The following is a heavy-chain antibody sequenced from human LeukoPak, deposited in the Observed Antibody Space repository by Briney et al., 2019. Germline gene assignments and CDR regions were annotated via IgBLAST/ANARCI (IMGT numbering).Heavy chain of an antibody. CDR1: GGSISSYY. Sequence: SETLSLTCTVSGGSISSYYWSWIRQPPGKGLEWIGYIYYSGSTNYNPSLKSRVTISVDTSKNQFSLKLSSVTAADTAVYYCASRGSGSFGAFDIWGQGTMVTVSS. V-gene: IGHV4-59*01. J-gene: IGHJ3*02. CDR3: ASRGSGSFGAFDI. CDR2: IYYSGST. D-gene: IGHD3-10*01.